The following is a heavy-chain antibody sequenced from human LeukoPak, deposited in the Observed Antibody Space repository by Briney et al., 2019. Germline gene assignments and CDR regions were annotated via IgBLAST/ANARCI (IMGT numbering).Heavy chain of an antibody. CDR3: AREEGGKLGIDYYFDY. J-gene: IGHJ4*02. V-gene: IGHV3-30*02. CDR1: GFTFSNYG. D-gene: IGHD7-27*01. Sequence: GALRLSCAASGFTFSNYGMHWVRQAPGKGLEWVAFIRSDGTNKYYADSVKGRFTISRDNAKNSLYLQMNSLRAEDTAVYYCAREEGGKLGIDYYFDYWGQGTLVTVSS. CDR2: IRSDGTNK.